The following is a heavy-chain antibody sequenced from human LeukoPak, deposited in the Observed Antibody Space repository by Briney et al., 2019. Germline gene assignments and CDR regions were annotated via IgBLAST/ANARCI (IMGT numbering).Heavy chain of an antibody. CDR1: GFTFSDYY. V-gene: IGHV3-11*04. CDR3: ARVNSSSWYKVHYYYYMDV. CDR2: ISSSGSTI. D-gene: IGHD6-13*01. J-gene: IGHJ6*03. Sequence: GGSLRLSCAASGFTFSDYYMSWIRQAPGKGLEWVSYISSSGSTIYYADSVKGRFTISRGNAKNSLYLQMNSLRAEDTAVYYCARVNSSSWYKVHYYYYMDVWGKGTTVTVSS.